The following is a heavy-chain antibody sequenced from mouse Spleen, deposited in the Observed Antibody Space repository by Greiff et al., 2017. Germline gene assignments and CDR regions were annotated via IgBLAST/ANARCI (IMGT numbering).Heavy chain of an antibody. CDR1: GFTFSSYA. D-gene: IGHD2-4*01. J-gene: IGHJ2*01. V-gene: IGHV5-4*01. Sequence: EVQLVESGGGLVKPGGSLKLSCAASGFTFSSYAMSWVRQTPEKRLEWVATISDGGSYTYYPDNVKGRFTISRDNAKNNLYLQMSHLKSEDTAMYYCARDRGDYDDYFDYWGQGTTLTVSS. CDR3: ARDRGDYDDYFDY. CDR2: ISDGGSYT.